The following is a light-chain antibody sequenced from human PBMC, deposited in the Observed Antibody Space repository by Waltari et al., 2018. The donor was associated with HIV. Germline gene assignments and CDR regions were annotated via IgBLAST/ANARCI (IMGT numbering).Light chain of an antibody. J-gene: IGKJ1*01. V-gene: IGKV1-5*03. Sequence: DILMTQSPSPLSASVGDRVIITCRARQSIGSWFALYQQKPRKAPKLLVYKASSLQSGVPSRFSGGGSETEFTLTINNLQPDDFATYYCQQYNTYPWTFGQGTKVDIE. CDR2: KAS. CDR3: QQYNTYPWT. CDR1: QSIGSW.